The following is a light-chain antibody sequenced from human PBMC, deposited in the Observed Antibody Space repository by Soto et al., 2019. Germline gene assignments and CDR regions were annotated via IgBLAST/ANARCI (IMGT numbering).Light chain of an antibody. CDR1: NSDVGSYDL. CDR3: FSYAGSRV. J-gene: IGLJ3*02. CDR2: DVS. Sequence: QSALTQPASVSGSPGQSITIACTGTNSDVGSYDLVSWYQQHPDKAPKLMIYDVSKRPSGVPDRFSGSKSGNTASLTISGLQAEDEANYYCFSYAGSRVFGGGTKLTVL. V-gene: IGLV2-23*02.